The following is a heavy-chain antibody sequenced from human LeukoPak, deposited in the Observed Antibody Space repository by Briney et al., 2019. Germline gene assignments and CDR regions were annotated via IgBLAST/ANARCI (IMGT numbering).Heavy chain of an antibody. V-gene: IGHV3-9*01. D-gene: IGHD2-15*01. Sequence: GGSLRLSCAASGFTFDDYAMHWVRQAPGKGLEWVAGISWNSGSRGYADSVKGRFTISRDNAKNSLYLQMNSLRAEDTAVYYCAREGCSGGSCASDYWGQGTLVTVSS. CDR2: ISWNSGSR. J-gene: IGHJ4*02. CDR3: AREGCSGGSCASDY. CDR1: GFTFDDYA.